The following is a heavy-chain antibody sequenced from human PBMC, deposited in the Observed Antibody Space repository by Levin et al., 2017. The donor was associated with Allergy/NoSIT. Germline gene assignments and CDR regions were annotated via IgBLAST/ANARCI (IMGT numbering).Heavy chain of an antibody. Sequence: GESLKISCAASGFTFSKAWMSWVRQAPGKGLEWVGRIKSKTDGETTDFAASVEGRFTISRDDSKNTLYLQMNSLKTEDTAVYYCTTITMIVVLQSVWGQGTTVTVSS. D-gene: IGHD3-22*01. CDR2: IKSKTDGETT. CDR3: TTITMIVVLQSV. CDR1: GFTFSKAW. V-gene: IGHV3-15*01. J-gene: IGHJ6*02.